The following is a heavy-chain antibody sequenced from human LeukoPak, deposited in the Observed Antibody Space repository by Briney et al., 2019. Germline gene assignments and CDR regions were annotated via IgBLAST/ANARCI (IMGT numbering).Heavy chain of an antibody. D-gene: IGHD6-13*01. J-gene: IGHJ3*02. V-gene: IGHV3-9*01. CDR1: GFTFDDYA. Sequence: GGSLRLSCAASGFTFDDYAMHWVRQAPGKGLEWVSGISWNSGSIGYADSVKGRFTISRGNAKNSLYLQMNSLRAEDTALYYCAKVFGQQLVTDAFDIWGQGTMVTVSS. CDR2: ISWNSGSI. CDR3: AKVFGQQLVTDAFDI.